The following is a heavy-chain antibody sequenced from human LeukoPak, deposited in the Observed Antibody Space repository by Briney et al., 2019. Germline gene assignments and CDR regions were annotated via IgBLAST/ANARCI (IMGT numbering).Heavy chain of an antibody. J-gene: IGHJ4*02. CDR2: IYYSGST. CDR1: GGSISSYY. V-gene: IGHV4-59*01. Sequence: SETLSLTCSVSGGSISSYYWSWIRQPPGKGLQWIGYIYYSGSTNYNPSLKSRVTISVDSSKNQFSLKLSSVTAADTAVYYCARTSGFHSSSWYDYWGQGTLVTVSS. D-gene: IGHD6-13*01. CDR3: ARTSGFHSSSWYDY.